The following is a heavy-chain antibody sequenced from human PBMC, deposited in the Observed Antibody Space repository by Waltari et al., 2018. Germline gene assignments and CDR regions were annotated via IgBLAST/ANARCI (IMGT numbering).Heavy chain of an antibody. CDR3: AKGVGNWGTYYFDY. V-gene: IGHV3-23*03. Sequence: EVQLLESGGGLVQPGGSLRLSCAASGFTFSSYAMSWVRQAPGKGLEWVSVIYSGGSTYYADSVKGRFTISRDNSKNTLYLQMNSLRAEDTAVYYCAKGVGNWGTYYFDYWGQGTLVTVSS. CDR2: IYSGGST. J-gene: IGHJ4*02. CDR1: GFTFSSYA. D-gene: IGHD7-27*01.